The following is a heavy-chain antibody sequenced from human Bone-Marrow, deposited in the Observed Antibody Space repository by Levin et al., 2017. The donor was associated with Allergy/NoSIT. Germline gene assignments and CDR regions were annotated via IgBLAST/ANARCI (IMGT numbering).Heavy chain of an antibody. J-gene: IGHJ4*02. V-gene: IGHV2-5*02. CDR3: AHRRSATGRGKGAYYFDY. Sequence: SGPTLLKPTQTLTLTCTFSGFSFSDSGVGMGWFRQPPGKALEWLALIYWDDDKRYSPSLKSRLTITTDTSKNQVVLTMTNMDRVDTATYYCAHRRSATGRGKGAYYFDYWGPGTLVTVSS. D-gene: IGHD6-25*01. CDR2: IYWDDDK. CDR1: GFSFSDSGVG.